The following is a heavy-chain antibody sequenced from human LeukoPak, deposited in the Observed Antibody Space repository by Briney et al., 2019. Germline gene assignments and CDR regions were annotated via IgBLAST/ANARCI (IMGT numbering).Heavy chain of an antibody. J-gene: IGHJ3*02. CDR1: GDFITAYY. CDR2: VYYSGKT. CDR3: ARIPYDAFDI. V-gene: IGHV4-59*01. Sequence: SETLSLTCTVSGDFITAYYWSWIRQAPGKGLEWIGYVYYSGKTEYNPSLRSRVTISLEMSNHQFSLKLTSVTAADTAVYYCARIPYDAFDIWGQGTMVTVSS.